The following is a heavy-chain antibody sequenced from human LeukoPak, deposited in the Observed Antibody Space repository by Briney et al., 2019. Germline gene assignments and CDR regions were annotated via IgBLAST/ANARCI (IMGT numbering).Heavy chain of an antibody. J-gene: IGHJ3*02. V-gene: IGHV4-34*01. CDR3: ARRPFGNGRRFTIFGVVTIYDAFDI. CDR1: GGSFSGYY. D-gene: IGHD3-3*01. Sequence: SETLSLTCAVSGGSFSGYYWSWIRQPPGKGLEWIGEINHSGSTNYNPSLKSRVTISVDTSKNQFSPKLSSVTAADTAVYYCARRPFGNGRRFTIFGVVTIYDAFDIWGQGTMVTVSS. CDR2: INHSGST.